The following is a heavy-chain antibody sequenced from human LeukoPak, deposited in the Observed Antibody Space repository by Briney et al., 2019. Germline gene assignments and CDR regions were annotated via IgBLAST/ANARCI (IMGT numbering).Heavy chain of an antibody. CDR3: AKDTDVVVPEYFQY. CDR2: ISGSGGST. V-gene: IGHV3-23*01. D-gene: IGHD2-15*01. CDR1: GFTFSSYA. J-gene: IGHJ1*01. Sequence: GGSLRLSCAASGFTFSSYAMSWVRQAPGKGLEWVSAISGSGGSTHYADSVKGRFTVSRDNSENTLFLQMNSLRAEDTAIYYCAKDTDVVVPEYFQYWGQGTLVTVSS.